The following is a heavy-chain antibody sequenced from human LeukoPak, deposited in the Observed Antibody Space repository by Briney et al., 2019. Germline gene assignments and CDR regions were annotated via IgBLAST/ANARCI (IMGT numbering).Heavy chain of an antibody. CDR3: ARGGIQVSGIDEFDY. CDR2: ISYGGGDK. CDR1: GFTFSNYA. V-gene: IGHV3-30*04. Sequence: GGSLRLSCAASGFTFSNYAMHWVRQAPGKGLEWVAVISYGGGDKYDADSVKGRFTISRDNSKNTLYLQMNSLRAEDTAVYYCARGGIQVSGIDEFDYWGQGTLVTVSS. J-gene: IGHJ4*02. D-gene: IGHD6-19*01.